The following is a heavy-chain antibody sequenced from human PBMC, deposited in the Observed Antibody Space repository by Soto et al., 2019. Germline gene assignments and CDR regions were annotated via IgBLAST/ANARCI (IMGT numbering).Heavy chain of an antibody. CDR2: INPNSGGT. V-gene: IGHV1-2*04. CDR3: ARAHCGGDCYSGVDY. D-gene: IGHD2-21*02. J-gene: IGHJ4*02. Sequence: ASVKVSCKASGYTFTNYAMHWVRQAPGQRLEWMGWINPNSGGTNYAQKFQGWVTMTRDTSISTAYMELSRLRSDDTAVYYCARAHCGGDCYSGVDYWGQGTLVTVSS. CDR1: GYTFTNYA.